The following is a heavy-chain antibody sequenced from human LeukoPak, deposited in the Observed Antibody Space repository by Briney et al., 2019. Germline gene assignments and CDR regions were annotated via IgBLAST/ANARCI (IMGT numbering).Heavy chain of an antibody. Sequence: GGSLRLSCAASGFTFSSSAMHWVRQAPGKGLEWVTVISSDGNNKYYADSVKGRFTISRDNSKNTLHLQMSSLRAEDTAVYYCAREGYGDYVLDYWGQGTLVTVSS. V-gene: IGHV3-30-3*01. D-gene: IGHD4-17*01. J-gene: IGHJ4*02. CDR3: AREGYGDYVLDY. CDR1: GFTFSSSA. CDR2: ISSDGNNK.